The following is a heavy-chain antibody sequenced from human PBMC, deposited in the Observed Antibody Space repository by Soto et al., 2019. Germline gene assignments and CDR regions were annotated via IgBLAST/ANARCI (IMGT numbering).Heavy chain of an antibody. Sequence: GGSLRLSCAASGFTFSSYELNWVRQAPGKGLEWVSYISSSGSTIYYADSVKGRFTISRDNAKNSLYLRMNSLRAEDTAVYYCARVGGTAFDIWGQGTMVTVSS. CDR3: ARVGGTAFDI. CDR1: GFTFSSYE. V-gene: IGHV3-48*03. D-gene: IGHD3-16*01. CDR2: ISSSGSTI. J-gene: IGHJ3*02.